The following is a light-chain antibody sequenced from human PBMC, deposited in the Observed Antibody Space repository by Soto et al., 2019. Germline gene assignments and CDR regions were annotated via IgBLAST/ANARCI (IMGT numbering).Light chain of an antibody. CDR2: DAS. V-gene: IGKV3-11*01. CDR1: QSVGSN. Sequence: EIVLTQSPATLSLSPGERATLSCRASQSVGSNLAWYQHKPGQPPRLLIYDASSRATGIPARFSGSGSGTDFALTISSLEPEDFAVYYCQQRRSWLTFGGGTRVEIK. J-gene: IGKJ4*01. CDR3: QQRRSWLT.